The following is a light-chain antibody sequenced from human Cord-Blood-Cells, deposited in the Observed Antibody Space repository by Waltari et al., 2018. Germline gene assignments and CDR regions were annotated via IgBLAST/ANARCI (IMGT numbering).Light chain of an antibody. V-gene: IGKV3-20*01. CDR3: QQYGSSPFT. Sequence: SSRASESISADYSDYYRQKPRQATHLLVYLASSRASGLPDRFSGSGSGTDFPLTISRLEPEDFSVYYCQQYGSSPFTFGPGTKVDIK. CDR2: LAS. J-gene: IGKJ3*01. CDR1: ESISADY.